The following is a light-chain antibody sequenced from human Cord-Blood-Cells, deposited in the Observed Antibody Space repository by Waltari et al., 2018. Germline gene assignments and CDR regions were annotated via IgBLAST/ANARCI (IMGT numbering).Light chain of an antibody. CDR2: WAS. J-gene: IGKJ2*01. V-gene: IGKV4-1*01. CDR3: QQYYSTLRT. Sequence: DIVMTQSPDSLAVSLGERATINCKSSQSVLYSSNNKNYLAWYQQKPGQPLKLLIYWASTRESGVPDRFSGSGSGTDFTLTISSLQAEDVAVYYCQQYYSTLRTFGQGTKLEIK. CDR1: QSVLYSSNNKNY.